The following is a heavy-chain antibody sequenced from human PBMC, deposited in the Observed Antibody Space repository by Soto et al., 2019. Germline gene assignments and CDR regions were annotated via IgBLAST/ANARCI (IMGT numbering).Heavy chain of an antibody. CDR3: ARGGAWTPEGLGY. CDR2: ISSDVVNY. Sequence: PGGSHRLSSTASGLPCISFAMHWVRQATGKGLEWLAVISSDVVNYYYAESVKGRFTISRDNSKNTLYLQMNSLRNEDTAVYYCARGGAWTPEGLGYWGQGTLVTVSS. CDR1: GLPCISFA. J-gene: IGHJ4*02. V-gene: IGHV3-30-3*01. D-gene: IGHD2-15*01.